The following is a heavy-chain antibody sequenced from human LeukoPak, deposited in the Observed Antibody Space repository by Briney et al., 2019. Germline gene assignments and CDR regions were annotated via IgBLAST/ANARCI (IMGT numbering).Heavy chain of an antibody. CDR2: VNPNSGDT. D-gene: IGHD2-2*01. CDR1: GYTFTSYY. Sequence: ASVKVSCKASGYTFTSYYMHWVRQATGQGLVWMGWVNPNSGDTGYAQKFQGRVTMTRDTSTSTVYMELSSLRSEDTAVYYCAKRYCSSTSCYAFDYWGQGTLVTVSS. V-gene: IGHV1-46*01. CDR3: AKRYCSSTSCYAFDY. J-gene: IGHJ4*02.